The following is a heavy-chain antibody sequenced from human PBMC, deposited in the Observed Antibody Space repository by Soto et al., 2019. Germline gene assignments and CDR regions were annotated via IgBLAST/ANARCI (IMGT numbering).Heavy chain of an antibody. D-gene: IGHD2-8*01. CDR1: GFTFSSYG. Sequence: GGSLRLSFAASGFTFSSYGMHWVRQAPGKGLEWVAVISYDGSNKYYADSVKGRFTISRDNSKNTLYLQMNSLRAEDTAVYYCAKAPDCTNGVCQYYFDYWGQGTLVTVSS. CDR2: ISYDGSNK. V-gene: IGHV3-30*18. J-gene: IGHJ4*02. CDR3: AKAPDCTNGVCQYYFDY.